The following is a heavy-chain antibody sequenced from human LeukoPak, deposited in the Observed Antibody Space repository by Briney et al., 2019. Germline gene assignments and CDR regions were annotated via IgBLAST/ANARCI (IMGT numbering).Heavy chain of an antibody. CDR3: AREQHPLYWYFDL. CDR1: GFTFSSYE. Sequence: PGGSLRLSCAASGFTFSSYEMNWVRQAPGKGLEWVSYISSSGSTIYYADSVKGRFTISRDNAKNSLYLQMNSLRAEDTAVYYCAREQHPLYWYFDLWSRGTLVTVSS. J-gene: IGHJ2*01. V-gene: IGHV3-48*03. CDR2: ISSSGSTI.